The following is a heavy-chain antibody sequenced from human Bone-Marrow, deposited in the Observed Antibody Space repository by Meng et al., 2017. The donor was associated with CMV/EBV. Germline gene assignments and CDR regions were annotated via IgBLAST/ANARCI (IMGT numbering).Heavy chain of an antibody. V-gene: IGHV3-30*03. CDR2: MSDDGDNQ. CDR3: ARGGRRLYPLFSAY. Sequence: GESLKISCVVSGFTFSSYAMHWVRQAPGKGLEWVALMSDDGDNQYYIDSVKGRFTISRDNSKNTLFLQMNSLRPEDTAVYYCARGGRRLYPLFSAYWGQGTLVTVSS. CDR1: GFTFSSYA. J-gene: IGHJ4*02. D-gene: IGHD3-3*01.